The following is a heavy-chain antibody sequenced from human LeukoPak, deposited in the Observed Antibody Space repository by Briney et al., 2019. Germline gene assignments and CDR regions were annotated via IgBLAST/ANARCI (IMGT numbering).Heavy chain of an antibody. Sequence: SQTLSLTCAISGDSVSSNSSWNWIRQSPSRGLEWLGRTYYRSKWYNDYALSMKSRITINPDTSKNQFSLQLNSVTPEDTAVYYCARGGQGDGYSADEAFDFWGQGTMVTVS. D-gene: IGHD5-24*01. J-gene: IGHJ3*01. CDR2: TYYRSKWYN. CDR1: GDSVSSNSS. CDR3: ARGGQGDGYSADEAFDF. V-gene: IGHV6-1*01.